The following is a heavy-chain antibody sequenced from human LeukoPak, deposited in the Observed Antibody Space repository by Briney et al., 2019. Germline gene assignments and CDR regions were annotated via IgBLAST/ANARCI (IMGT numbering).Heavy chain of an antibody. Sequence: AGGSLRLSCAASGFTFSSYWMSWIRQAPGKGLEWVSYISSSGSTIYYADSVKGRFTISRDNAKNSLYLQMNSLRAEDTAVYYCARIGTAAGTFDYWGQGTLVTVSS. D-gene: IGHD6-13*01. CDR3: ARIGTAAGTFDY. J-gene: IGHJ4*02. CDR2: ISSSGSTI. V-gene: IGHV3-11*01. CDR1: GFTFSSYW.